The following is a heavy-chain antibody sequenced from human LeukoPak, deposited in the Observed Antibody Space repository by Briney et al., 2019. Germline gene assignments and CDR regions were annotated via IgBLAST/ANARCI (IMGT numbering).Heavy chain of an antibody. Sequence: QPGGSLRLSCAASGFTFSNYVTHWVRQAPGKGLEWVAVTSTDENIKIYADSVKGRFTISRDNSKNTLYLQMNSLRAEDTAVYYCARDLYQLLYYWGQGTLVTVSS. CDR2: TSTDENIK. D-gene: IGHD2-2*02. V-gene: IGHV3-30*04. J-gene: IGHJ4*02. CDR3: ARDLYQLLYY. CDR1: GFTFSNYV.